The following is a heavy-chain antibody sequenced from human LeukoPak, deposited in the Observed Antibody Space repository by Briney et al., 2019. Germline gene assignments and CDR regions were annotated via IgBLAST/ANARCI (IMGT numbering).Heavy chain of an antibody. D-gene: IGHD3-22*01. V-gene: IGHV3-7*01. CDR1: GFTFSSYA. CDR3: ARDRALYDSRRGYYYTEDDY. Sequence: GGSLRPSCAASGFTFSSYAMSWVRQAPGKGLEWVANINQDGSEKYSVDSVKGRFTISRDNAKSSVYLQMNSLRADDTAVYYCARDRALYDSRRGYYYTEDDYWGQGTLVTVSS. J-gene: IGHJ4*02. CDR2: INQDGSEK.